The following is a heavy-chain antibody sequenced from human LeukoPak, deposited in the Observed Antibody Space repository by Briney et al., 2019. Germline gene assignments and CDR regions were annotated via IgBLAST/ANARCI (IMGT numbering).Heavy chain of an antibody. CDR3: ARYYYDSSGSPYNWFDP. CDR1: GDSVSSNSAA. Sequence: SQTLSLTCAISGDSVSSNSAAWNWIRRPPSRGLEWLGRTYYRSKWYNDYAVSVKSRITINPDTSKNQFSLQLNSVTPGDTAVYYCARYYYDSSGSPYNWFDPWGQGTLVTVSS. V-gene: IGHV6-1*01. J-gene: IGHJ5*02. D-gene: IGHD3-22*01. CDR2: TYYRSKWYN.